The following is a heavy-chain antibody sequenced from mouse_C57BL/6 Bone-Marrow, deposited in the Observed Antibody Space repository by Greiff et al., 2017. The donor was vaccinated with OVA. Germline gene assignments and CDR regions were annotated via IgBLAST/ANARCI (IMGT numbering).Heavy chain of an antibody. D-gene: IGHD3-1*01. J-gene: IGHJ2*01. CDR3: ARYPSGDY. CDR2: ISDGGSYT. CDR1: GFTFSSYA. Sequence: EVKLVESGGGLVKPGGSLRLSCAASGFTFSSYAMSWVRQTPDKRLEWVATISDGGSYTYYPDNVKGRFTISRDNAKNNLYLQMSHLKSEDTAMYYCARYPSGDYWGQGTTLTVSS. V-gene: IGHV5-4*03.